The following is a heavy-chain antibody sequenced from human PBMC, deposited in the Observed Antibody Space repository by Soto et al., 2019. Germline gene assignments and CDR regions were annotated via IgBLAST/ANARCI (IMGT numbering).Heavy chain of an antibody. D-gene: IGHD3-22*01. J-gene: IGHJ4*02. Sequence: ASVKVSCKASGNSFTTYYMHWVRQAPGQGLEWMGIINPSGGRTTYAQKFQGRVTMTRDTSTTTFHMKLSSLTSEAPAGYYGAGLYHYDSSGYYDYWGQGTLVTVSS. V-gene: IGHV1-46*01. CDR2: INPSGGRT. CDR3: AGLYHYDSSGYYDY. CDR1: GNSFTTYY.